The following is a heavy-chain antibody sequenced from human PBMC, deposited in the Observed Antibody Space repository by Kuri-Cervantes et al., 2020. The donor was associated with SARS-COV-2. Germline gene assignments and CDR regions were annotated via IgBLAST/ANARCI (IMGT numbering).Heavy chain of an antibody. Sequence: SCTVSGGSISSSSYYWGWIRQPPGKGLEWIGSIYYGGSTYYNPSLKTRVTISLDTAKNQFSLKLSSVTAADTAVYYCARPKTVGWFDPWGQGTLVTVSS. CDR3: ARPKTVGWFDP. CDR2: IYYGGST. CDR1: GGSISSSSYY. J-gene: IGHJ5*02. V-gene: IGHV4-39*01.